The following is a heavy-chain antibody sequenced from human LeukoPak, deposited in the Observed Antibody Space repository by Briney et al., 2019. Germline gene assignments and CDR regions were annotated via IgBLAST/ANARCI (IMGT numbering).Heavy chain of an antibody. V-gene: IGHV1-69*06. CDR3: ARVSAAGTDFDY. J-gene: IGHJ4*02. Sequence: VASVKVSCKASGGTFSSYAISWVRQAPGQGLEWMGGIIPIFGTANYAQKFQGRVTITADKSTSTAYMELSSLRSEDTAVYYCARVSAAGTDFDYWGQGTLVTVSS. CDR2: IIPIFGTA. D-gene: IGHD6-13*01. CDR1: GGTFSSYA.